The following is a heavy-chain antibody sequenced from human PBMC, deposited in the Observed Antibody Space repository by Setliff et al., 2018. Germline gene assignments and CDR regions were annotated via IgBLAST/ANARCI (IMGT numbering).Heavy chain of an antibody. J-gene: IGHJ6*02. CDR1: GGSISRHY. Sequence: SETLSLTCTVSGGSISRHYWSWIRQPPGKGLEWIGEINHSGSTNYNPSLKSRVTISVDTSKNQFSLKLSSVTAADTAVYYCARKVGRKWFGELLYYYYYGMDVWGQGTTVTVSS. CDR2: INHSGST. CDR3: ARKVGRKWFGELLYYYYYGMDV. D-gene: IGHD3-10*01. V-gene: IGHV4-34*01.